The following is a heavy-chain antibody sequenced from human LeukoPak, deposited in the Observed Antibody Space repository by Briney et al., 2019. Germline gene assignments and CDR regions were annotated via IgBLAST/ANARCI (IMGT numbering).Heavy chain of an antibody. J-gene: IGHJ4*02. CDR2: IYPGDADT. D-gene: IGHD5-18*01. CDR3: ARQEVSGGYNYGDGDY. CDR1: GYRFSTYW. V-gene: IGHV5-51*01. Sequence: GESLKISCKGSGYRFSTYWIGWVRQMPGKGLEWMGIIYPGDADTRYSPSFQGQVTISADKSISTAFLQWRSLKASDTAMYYCARQEVSGGYNYGDGDYWGQGTLVTVSS.